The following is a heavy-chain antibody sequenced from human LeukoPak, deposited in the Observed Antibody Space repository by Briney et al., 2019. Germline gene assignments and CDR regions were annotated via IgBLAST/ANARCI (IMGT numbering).Heavy chain of an antibody. J-gene: IGHJ6*02. D-gene: IGHD3-22*01. V-gene: IGHV4-59*01. CDR3: ARDGGYYDSSGPYYYYGMDV. CDR2: IYYSGST. CDR1: GGSISSYY. Sequence: SETLSLTCTVSGGSISSYYWSWIRQPPGKGLEWVGYIYYSGSTNYNPSLKSRVTISVDTSKNQFSLKLSSVTAADTAVYYCARDGGYYDSSGPYYYYGMDVWGQGTTVTVSS.